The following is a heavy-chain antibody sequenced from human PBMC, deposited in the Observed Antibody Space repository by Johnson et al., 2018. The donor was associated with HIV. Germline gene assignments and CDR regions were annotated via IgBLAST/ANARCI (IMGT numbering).Heavy chain of an antibody. Sequence: VQLLESGGGLVQPGGSLRLSCAASGFTFSSHDMHWVRQTTRKGLEWVSGIGTAGDTYYLGSVKGRFTISRENAKNSLYLQMNSLRAGDTAVYYCARGGNWGSASGSFDIWGQGTMVTVSS. V-gene: IGHV3-13*01. CDR3: ARGGNWGSASGSFDI. CDR2: IGTAGDT. CDR1: GFTFSSHD. J-gene: IGHJ3*02. D-gene: IGHD7-27*01.